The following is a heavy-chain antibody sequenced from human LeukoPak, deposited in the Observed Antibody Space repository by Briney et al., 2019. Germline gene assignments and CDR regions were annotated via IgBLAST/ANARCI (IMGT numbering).Heavy chain of an antibody. D-gene: IGHD6-13*01. CDR1: GFTFSSYA. J-gene: IGHJ5*02. CDR3: ARAGYSSSWLSNNWFDP. CDR2: ISYDGSNK. V-gene: IGHV3-30*04. Sequence: GGSLRLSCAASGFTFSSYAMHWVRQAPGKGLECVAVISYDGSNKYYADSVKGRSTISRDNSKNTLYLQMNSLRAEDTAVYYCARAGYSSSWLSNNWFDPWGQGTLVTVSS.